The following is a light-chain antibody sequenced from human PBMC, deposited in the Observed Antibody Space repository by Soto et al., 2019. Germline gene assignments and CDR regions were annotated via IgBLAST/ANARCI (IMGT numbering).Light chain of an antibody. Sequence: TQCVITLSLSPGERATLSCRASQSVSSYLAWYQQKPGQAPRLLIYDVSNRATGIPARFSGSGSGTDFTLTISSLEPEDFAVYYCQQRNYWQVTFGQGTRLEIK. CDR1: QSVSSY. J-gene: IGKJ5*01. CDR3: QQRNYWQVT. CDR2: DVS. V-gene: IGKV3-11*01.